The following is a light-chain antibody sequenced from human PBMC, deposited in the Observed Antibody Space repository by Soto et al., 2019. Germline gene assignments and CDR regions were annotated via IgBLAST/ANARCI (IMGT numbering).Light chain of an antibody. J-gene: IGLJ1*01. Sequence: QSALTQPASVSGSPGQSITISCTGTSSDVGGYNYVSWYQQHPGKAPKLMIYDVSNRPSGVSNRFSGSNSGNTATLTISGTQAMDEADYYCQAWDSSTAGVFGTGTKLTVL. V-gene: IGLV2-14*03. CDR3: QAWDSSTAGV. CDR2: DVS. CDR1: SSDVGGYNY.